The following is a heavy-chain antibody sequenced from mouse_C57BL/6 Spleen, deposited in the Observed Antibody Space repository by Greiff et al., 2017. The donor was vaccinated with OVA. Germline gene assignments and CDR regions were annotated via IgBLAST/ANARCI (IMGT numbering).Heavy chain of an antibody. J-gene: IGHJ3*01. D-gene: IGHD2-4*01. V-gene: IGHV5-9-1*02. CDR1: GFTFSSYA. CDR3: TLDYADGFAY. Sequence: EVKLVESGEGLVKPGGSLKLSCAASGFTFSSYAMSWVRQTPEKRLEWVAYISSGGDYIYYADTVKGRFTISRDNARNTLYLQMSSLKSEDTAMYYCTLDYADGFAYWGQGTLVTVSA. CDR2: ISSGGDYI.